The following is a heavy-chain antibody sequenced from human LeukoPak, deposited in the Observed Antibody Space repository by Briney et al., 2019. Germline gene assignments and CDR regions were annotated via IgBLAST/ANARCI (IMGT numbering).Heavy chain of an antibody. CDR2: ILSDGSKE. D-gene: IGHD1-1*01. CDR3: AKEPNWNDERHAPDFDY. CDR1: GFTFSSYG. Sequence: GGSLRLSCAASGFTFSSYGMHWVRQAPGKGLEWVAVILSDGSKEFYTDSVKGRFTISRDNSKNTLYLQMNSLRAEDTAVYYCAKEPNWNDERHAPDFDYWGQGTLVTVSS. J-gene: IGHJ4*02. V-gene: IGHV3-33*06.